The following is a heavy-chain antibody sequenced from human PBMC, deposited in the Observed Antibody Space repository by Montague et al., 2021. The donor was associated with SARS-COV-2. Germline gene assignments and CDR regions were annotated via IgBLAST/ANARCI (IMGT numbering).Heavy chain of an antibody. D-gene: IGHD3-3*01. Sequence: SETLSLTCTVSGGSISSSSHYWGWIRQPPRKGLDWIGSIYYSGSTYYKPSLKSRVTIYVDTSKNQFSLKLSSVTAADTAVYYCARHSGRDTIFGVITIPDAFDIWGQGTTVTVSS. V-gene: IGHV4-39*01. CDR3: ARHSGRDTIFGVITIPDAFDI. CDR2: IYYSGST. CDR1: GGSISSSSHY. J-gene: IGHJ3*02.